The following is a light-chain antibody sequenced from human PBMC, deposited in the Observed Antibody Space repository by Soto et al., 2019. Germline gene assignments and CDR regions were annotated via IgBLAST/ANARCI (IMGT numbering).Light chain of an antibody. V-gene: IGKV1-33*01. J-gene: IGKJ5*01. CDR3: QQYDNLLPIT. Sequence: DIQMTQSPSSLSASVGDRVTITCQASQDISNYLNWYQQKPGKAPKLLIYGASILETGVTSRFSGSGSGTDFTFTISSLQPQDIATYYCQQYDNLLPITFGQGTQLEIK. CDR2: GAS. CDR1: QDISNY.